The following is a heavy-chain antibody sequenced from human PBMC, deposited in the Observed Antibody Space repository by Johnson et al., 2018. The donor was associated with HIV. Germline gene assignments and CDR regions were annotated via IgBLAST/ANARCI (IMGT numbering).Heavy chain of an antibody. J-gene: IGHJ3*02. V-gene: IGHV3-11*01. CDR3: AKATTWGEPPGI. CDR2: ISSSGSTI. Sequence: QVQLVESGGGVVQPGRSLRLSCAASGFTVSSNYMSWVRQAPGRGLEWVSYISSSGSTIYYADSVKGRFTISRDNAKNSLYLQMNSLRAEDTALYYCAKATTWGEPPGIWGQGTMVTVPS. CDR1: GFTVSSNY. D-gene: IGHD3-16*01.